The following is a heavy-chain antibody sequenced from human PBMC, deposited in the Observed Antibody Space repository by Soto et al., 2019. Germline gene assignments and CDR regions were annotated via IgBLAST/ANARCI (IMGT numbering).Heavy chain of an antibody. CDR1: EFAFSGDG. J-gene: IGHJ4*01. V-gene: IGHV3-33*06. CDR3: AKGGSYGSFDF. D-gene: IGHD3-10*01. Sequence: GGSLRLCCAAAEFAFSGDGRHWVRQAPGKGLEWVATIWYDGSDKYYADSVKGRFTISRDNSKNTLYLQMNSLRAEDTAVYNCAKGGSYGSFDFWGRGTLLTVSS. CDR2: IWYDGSDK.